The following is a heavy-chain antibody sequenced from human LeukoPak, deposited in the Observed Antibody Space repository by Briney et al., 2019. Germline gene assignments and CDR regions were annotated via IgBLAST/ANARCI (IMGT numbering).Heavy chain of an antibody. CDR2: INPNSGGT. D-gene: IGHD2-2*01. V-gene: IGHV1-2*02. CDR1: GYTFTGYY. J-gene: IGHJ3*02. Sequence: ASVKVSCKASGYTFTGYYMHWVRQAPGQGLEWMGWINPNSGGTNYAQKFQGRVTMTRDTSISTAYMELSRLRSDDTAVYYCARAKIYCSSTSCSKDAFDIWGQGTMVTVSS. CDR3: ARAKIYCSSTSCSKDAFDI.